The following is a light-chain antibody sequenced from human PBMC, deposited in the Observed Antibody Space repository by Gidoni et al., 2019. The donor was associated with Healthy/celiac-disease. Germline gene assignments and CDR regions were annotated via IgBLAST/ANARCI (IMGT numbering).Light chain of an antibody. CDR2: DDS. CDR3: QVWDSSSDLHWV. J-gene: IGLJ3*02. CDR1: NLGRKR. V-gene: IGLV3-21*02. Sequence: SYVLTQPPSVSEAPGQTARITCGGNNLGRKRVHWYQQKPGQAPVLVVYDDSDRPSGIPERFSGVNSGNAATLTISRVEAVDEADYYCQVWDSSSDLHWVFGGGAKLTVL.